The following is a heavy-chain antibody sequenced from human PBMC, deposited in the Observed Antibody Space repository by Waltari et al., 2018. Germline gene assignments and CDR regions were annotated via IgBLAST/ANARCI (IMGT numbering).Heavy chain of an antibody. CDR1: GGSISTFY. D-gene: IGHD3-22*01. V-gene: IGHV4-4*08. Sequence: QVLLQESGPGLVKPSETLSLTCTVSGGSISTFYWSWIRQSAGRGLEWIGYADSPGSTNSNPSRTARVTSSGDTSKNQFSLKLGSVTAADTAVYFCARAVVFDSSGYPLWHFDHWGQGALVTVSP. CDR2: ADSPGST. CDR3: ARAVVFDSSGYPLWHFDH. J-gene: IGHJ4*02.